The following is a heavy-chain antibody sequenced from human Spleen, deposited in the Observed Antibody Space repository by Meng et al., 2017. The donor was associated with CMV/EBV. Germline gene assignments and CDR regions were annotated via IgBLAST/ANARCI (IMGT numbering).Heavy chain of an antibody. CDR2: ISWNSGTI. Sequence: SLKISCAASGFTFDEYAMHWVRQAPGKGLEWVSFISWNSGTIAYADTVKGRFTISRDNSKNTLYLQMNSLRTEDTAVYYCARPTLYSYGFPTNHYYGLDVWGLGATVTVSS. CDR1: GFTFDEYA. V-gene: IGHV3-9*01. D-gene: IGHD5-18*01. CDR3: ARPTLYSYGFPTNHYYGLDV. J-gene: IGHJ6*02.